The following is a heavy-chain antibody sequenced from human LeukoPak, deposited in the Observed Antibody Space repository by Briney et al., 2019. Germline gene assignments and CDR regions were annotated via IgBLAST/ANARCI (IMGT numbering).Heavy chain of an antibody. CDR3: VRDLGGRSGH. D-gene: IGHD1-26*01. V-gene: IGHV3-74*01. CDR2: INEDGSTT. J-gene: IGHJ4*02. CDR1: GFTFSSNW. Sequence: GGSLRLSCAASGFTFSSNWMHWVRQAPGKGLVWVSRINEDGSTTNYADSVKGRSTIFRDNAKKTLYLQMNSLRAEDTAVYYCVRDLGGRSGHWGQGTLVTVSS.